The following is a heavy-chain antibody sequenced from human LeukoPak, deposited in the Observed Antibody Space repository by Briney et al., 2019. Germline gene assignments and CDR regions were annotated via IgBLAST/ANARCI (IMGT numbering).Heavy chain of an antibody. V-gene: IGHV3-66*02. CDR3: ARARSGLYHYFDY. D-gene: IGHD3-22*01. Sequence: GGSLRLSCAASGFTVSSNYMSWVRQAPGKGLEWVSVIYSGGSTYYADSVKGRFTISRDNSKNTLYLQMNSLRVEDTAVYYCARARSGLYHYFDYWGQGTLVTVSS. J-gene: IGHJ4*02. CDR2: IYSGGST. CDR1: GFTVSSNY.